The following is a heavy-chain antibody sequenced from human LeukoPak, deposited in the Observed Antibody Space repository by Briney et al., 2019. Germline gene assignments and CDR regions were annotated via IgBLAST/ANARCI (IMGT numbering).Heavy chain of an antibody. J-gene: IGHJ4*02. CDR1: GSTFSSYW. V-gene: IGHV3-74*01. D-gene: IGHD6-19*01. CDR2: INSVGSHT. CDR3: ARTGWSEDY. Sequence: GGSLRLSCAAAGSTFSSYWMHWVRPAAGKGLVRVSRINSVGSHTSYGDSVKGRFTISRDNAKNTLYLQMNSLRAEDTAVYYCARTGWSEDYWGQGTLVTVSS.